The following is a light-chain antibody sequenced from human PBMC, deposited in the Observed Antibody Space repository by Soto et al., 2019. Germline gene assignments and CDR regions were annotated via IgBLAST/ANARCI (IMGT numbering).Light chain of an antibody. Sequence: QSALTQPRSVSGSPGQSVTISCTGTSNDVGGYNFVSWYQQHPSKVPKLFIYDVSRRPSGVPDRFSGSKSGNTASLTISGLQAEDEADYCCSSYAGSYTLVFGGGTKLTVL. CDR3: SSYAGSYTLV. CDR1: SNDVGGYNF. V-gene: IGLV2-11*01. J-gene: IGLJ2*01. CDR2: DVS.